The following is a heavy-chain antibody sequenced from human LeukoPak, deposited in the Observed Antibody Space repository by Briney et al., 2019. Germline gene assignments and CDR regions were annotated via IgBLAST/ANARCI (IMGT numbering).Heavy chain of an antibody. D-gene: IGHD3-10*01. CDR3: ARETYYYGSGSYDFDY. V-gene: IGHV1-18*01. J-gene: IGHJ4*02. CDR2: IGAYNGNT. CDR1: GYTFTIYG. Sequence: APVKVSCKDSGYTFTIYGISCVRQAPGQGLEWMRWIGAYNGNTNYAQKLQGRVTMTTDTSTSTAYMELRSLRSDDTAVYYCARETYYYGSGSYDFDYWGQGTLVTVSS.